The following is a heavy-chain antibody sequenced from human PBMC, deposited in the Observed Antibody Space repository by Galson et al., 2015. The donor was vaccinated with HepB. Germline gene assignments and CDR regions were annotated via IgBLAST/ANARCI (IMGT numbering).Heavy chain of an antibody. CDR3: ARAHYYDSSGYYMIPDY. Sequence: SLRLSCAASGFTFSSYAMHWVRQAPGKGLEWVAVISYDGSNKYYADSVKGRFTISRDNSKNTLYLQMNSLRAEDTAVYYCARAHYYDSSGYYMIPDYWGQGTLVTVSS. J-gene: IGHJ4*02. D-gene: IGHD3-22*01. CDR1: GFTFSSYA. CDR2: ISYDGSNK. V-gene: IGHV3-30*04.